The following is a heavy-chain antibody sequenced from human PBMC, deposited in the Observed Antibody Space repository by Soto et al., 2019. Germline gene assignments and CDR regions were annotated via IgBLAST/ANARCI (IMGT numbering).Heavy chain of an antibody. V-gene: IGHV1-69*06. CDR1: GGTVSSYA. CDR2: IIPIFGTA. J-gene: IGHJ6*02. D-gene: IGHD5-12*01. CDR3: ARSRRGCGYDPVDYGMDV. Sequence: QVQLVQSGAEVKKPGSSVKVSCKASGGTVSSYAISWVRQAPGQGLEWMGGIIPIFGTANYAQKFQGRVTITADKSTSTAYMELSSLRSEDTAVYYCARSRRGCGYDPVDYGMDVWGPGTTVTVSS.